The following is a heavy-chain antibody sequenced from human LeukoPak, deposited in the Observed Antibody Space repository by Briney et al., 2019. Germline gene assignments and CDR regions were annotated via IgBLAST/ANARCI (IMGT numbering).Heavy chain of an antibody. D-gene: IGHD3-22*01. CDR1: GYTFTGYY. CDR2: INPNSGGT. Sequence: ASVKVSCKASGYTFTGYYMHWVRQAPGQGLGWMGWINPNSGGTNYAQKFQGRVTMTRDTSISTAYMELSRLRSDDTAVYYCARDGNYYDSSGYYLDYWGQGTLVTVSS. CDR3: ARDGNYYDSSGYYLDY. V-gene: IGHV1-2*02. J-gene: IGHJ4*02.